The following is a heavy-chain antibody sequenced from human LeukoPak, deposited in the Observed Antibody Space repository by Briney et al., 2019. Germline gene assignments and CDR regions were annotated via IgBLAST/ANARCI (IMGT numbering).Heavy chain of an antibody. CDR2: IHYSGTT. Sequence: SETLSLTCAVSGGSISDYNYYWVWIRQPPGKGLEWIGSIHYSGTTDYNPSLKSRITLSVDTSKNQVSLKLTSVTAADTAVYHCARTMLTMQPIVYFDYWGQGALVTVSS. CDR1: GGSISDYNYY. J-gene: IGHJ4*02. V-gene: IGHV4-39*01. CDR3: ARTMLTMQPIVYFDY. D-gene: IGHD4/OR15-4a*01.